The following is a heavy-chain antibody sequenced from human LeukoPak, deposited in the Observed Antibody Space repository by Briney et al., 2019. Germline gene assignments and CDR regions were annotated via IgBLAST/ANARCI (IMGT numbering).Heavy chain of an antibody. Sequence: SETLSLTCAVYGGSFSGYYWSWIRQPPGKGLEWIGEINHSGSTNYNPSLKSRVTISVVTSKNQFSLKLSSVTAADTAVYYCARLNYDYVWGSYRQPFFDYWGQGTLVTVSS. D-gene: IGHD3-16*02. CDR2: INHSGST. J-gene: IGHJ4*02. CDR1: GGSFSGYY. CDR3: ARLNYDYVWGSYRQPFFDY. V-gene: IGHV4-34*01.